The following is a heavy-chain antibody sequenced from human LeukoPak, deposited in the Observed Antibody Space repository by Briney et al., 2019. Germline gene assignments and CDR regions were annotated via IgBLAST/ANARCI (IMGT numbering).Heavy chain of an antibody. D-gene: IGHD6-6*01. V-gene: IGHV3-30*02. J-gene: IGHJ4*02. CDR1: GFTFSSYG. Sequence: GGSLRLSCAASGFTFSSYGMHWVRQAPGKGLEWVAFIRYDGSNKYYADSVKGRFTISRDNSKNTLYLQMNSLRAEDTAVYYCAKDRSIAARFLDYWGQGTLVTVSS. CDR3: AKDRSIAARFLDY. CDR2: IRYDGSNK.